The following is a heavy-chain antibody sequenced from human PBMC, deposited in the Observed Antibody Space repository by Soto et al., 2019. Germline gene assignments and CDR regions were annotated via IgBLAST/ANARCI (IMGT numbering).Heavy chain of an antibody. CDR2: ISYDGSYK. CDR3: AKEGDSYS. J-gene: IGHJ4*02. CDR1: GFTFSTYG. Sequence: LTLTCTFSGFTFSTYGMHWVRQAPGRGLEWATFISYDGSYKYYADSVKGRFTISRDNSKNTLYLQMNSLRTEDTAIYYCAKEGDSYSWGQGTLVTVSS. D-gene: IGHD2-21*01. V-gene: IGHV3-30*18.